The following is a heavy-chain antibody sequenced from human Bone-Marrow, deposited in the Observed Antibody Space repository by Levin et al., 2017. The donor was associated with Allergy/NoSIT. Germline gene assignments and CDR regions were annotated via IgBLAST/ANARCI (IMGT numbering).Heavy chain of an antibody. CDR2: LSYSGTT. V-gene: IGHV4-39*01. CDR3: ARQVAPWV. Sequence: SETLSLTCTVSGCSISSGTYYWGWIRQPPGKGLEWIGSLSYSGTTYYNPSLRSRVTISLDTSKNQVFLKLTSVSAADTAVYYCARQVAPWVWGQGTLVTVSS. CDR1: GCSISSGTYY. D-gene: IGHD5-12*01. J-gene: IGHJ4*02.